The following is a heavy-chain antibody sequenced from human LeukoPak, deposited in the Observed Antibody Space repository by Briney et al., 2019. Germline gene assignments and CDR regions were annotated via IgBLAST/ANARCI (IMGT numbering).Heavy chain of an antibody. CDR3: ARTWTYYYGSGSPRSWFDP. D-gene: IGHD3-10*01. V-gene: IGHV4-38-2*02. J-gene: IGHJ5*02. CDR1: GYSISSSYY. CDR2: IYHSGST. Sequence: SETLSLTCTVSGYSISSSYYWGWIRQPPGNGLEWIGSIYHSGSTYYNPSLKSRVTISVDTSKNQFSLKLSSVTAADTAVYYCARTWTYYYGSGSPRSWFDPWGQGTLVTVSS.